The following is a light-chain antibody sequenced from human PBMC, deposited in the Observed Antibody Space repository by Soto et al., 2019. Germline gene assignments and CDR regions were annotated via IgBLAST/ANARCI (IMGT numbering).Light chain of an antibody. CDR3: QQYGSSPIT. J-gene: IGKJ5*01. Sequence: EIVLAQSPDTLSLSPGERATLSCRASQSIRSERLAWYQQKPGQAPRLVIFDASNRASGMPERFSGSGSGTDFTLTIARLEPEDFAVYYCQQYGSSPITFGQGTRLEIK. V-gene: IGKV3-20*01. CDR1: QSIRSER. CDR2: DAS.